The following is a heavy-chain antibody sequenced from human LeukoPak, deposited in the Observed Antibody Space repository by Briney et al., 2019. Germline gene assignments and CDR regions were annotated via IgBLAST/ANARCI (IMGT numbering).Heavy chain of an antibody. CDR2: SNPNHGDT. D-gene: IGHD3-9*01. V-gene: IGHV1-2*02. J-gene: IGHJ4*02. CDR1: GYTFTGYY. CDR3: AKSPHILSGENFDY. Sequence: ASVKVSCKASGYTFTGYYMHWVRQAPGQGLEWMGRSNPNHGDTNYAQKFQDRVSMTRDTSTSTAYMHMSRLRSAEPTMYYCAKSPHILSGENFDYWGQGTLLTVSS.